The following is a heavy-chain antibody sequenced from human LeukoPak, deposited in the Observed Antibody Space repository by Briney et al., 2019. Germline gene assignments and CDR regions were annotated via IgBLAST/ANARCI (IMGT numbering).Heavy chain of an antibody. V-gene: IGHV1-18*01. Sequence: ASVKVSCKASSYMFTRYGISWVRQAPGQGLEWVGWVSPEKGDTNYAQNFQGRLSMTTDTSTSTAYMELTSLTSDDTAVYYCARAFGYYYFYMDVWGEGTTVTISS. CDR1: SYMFTRYG. J-gene: IGHJ6*03. D-gene: IGHD3/OR15-3a*01. CDR2: VSPEKGDT. CDR3: ARAFGYYYFYMDV.